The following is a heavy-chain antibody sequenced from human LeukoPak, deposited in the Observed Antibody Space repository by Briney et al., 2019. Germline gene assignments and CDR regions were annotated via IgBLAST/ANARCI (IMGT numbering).Heavy chain of an antibody. Sequence: GESLRLSCAASGFGFSSYAMHWVRQAPGKGLEWVAVISYDGSNKYYADSVKGRFTISRDNSKNTLYLQMNSLRAEDTAVYYCARSGASSGWGATDYWGQGTLVTVSS. CDR3: ARSGASSGWGATDY. D-gene: IGHD6-19*01. CDR1: GFGFSSYA. V-gene: IGHV3-30*19. J-gene: IGHJ4*02. CDR2: ISYDGSNK.